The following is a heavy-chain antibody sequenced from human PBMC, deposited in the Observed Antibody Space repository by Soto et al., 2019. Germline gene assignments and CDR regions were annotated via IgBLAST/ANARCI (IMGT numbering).Heavy chain of an antibody. J-gene: IGHJ4*02. D-gene: IGHD5-12*01. Sequence: LRLSCAASGFTFTNYAMTWVRQAPGRGLEWVSSISGSGDTTYYADAVEGRFTISRDNSKSTLYLQMDSLRAEDTALYYCAKVKTWTYLDFWGQGPLVTVSS. V-gene: IGHV3-23*01. CDR1: GFTFTNYA. CDR2: ISGSGDTT. CDR3: AKVKTWTYLDF.